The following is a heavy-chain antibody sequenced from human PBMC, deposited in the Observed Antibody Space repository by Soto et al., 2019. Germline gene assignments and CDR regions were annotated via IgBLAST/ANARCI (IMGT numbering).Heavy chain of an antibody. CDR3: ARGSLGGYYGAFDV. V-gene: IGHV4-4*02. Sequence: SETLSLTCAVSGDSISNTNWWSWVRQPPGKGLEWIGEIYHSGDTNYNPSLKSRVILSVDKSKNQFFLKVNSVTAADTAVYYCARGSLGGYYGAFDVWGQGTAVTVSS. D-gene: IGHD3-10*01. CDR1: GDSISNTNW. J-gene: IGHJ3*01. CDR2: IYHSGDT.